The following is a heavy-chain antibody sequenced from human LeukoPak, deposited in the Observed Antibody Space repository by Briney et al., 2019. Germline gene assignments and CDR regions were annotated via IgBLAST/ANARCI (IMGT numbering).Heavy chain of an antibody. V-gene: IGHV3-48*03. Sequence: QAGGSLRLSCAASGFTFSSYEMNWVRQAPGKGLEWVSYISSSGSTIYYADSVKGRFTISRDNAKNSLYLQMNSLRAEDTAVYYCARDRGYSGYDFDYWGQGTLVTVSS. CDR3: ARDRGYSGYDFDY. CDR1: GFTFSSYE. J-gene: IGHJ4*02. CDR2: ISSSGSTI. D-gene: IGHD5-12*01.